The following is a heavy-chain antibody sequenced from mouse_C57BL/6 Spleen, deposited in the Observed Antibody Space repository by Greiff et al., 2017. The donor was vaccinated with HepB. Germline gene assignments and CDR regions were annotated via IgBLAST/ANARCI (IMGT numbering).Heavy chain of an antibody. CDR1: GYTFTSYG. J-gene: IGHJ4*01. D-gene: IGHD1-1*01. V-gene: IGHV1-81*01. CDR2: IYPRSGNT. CDR3: ASRYGSSYVGYAMDY. Sequence: VQLQQSGAELARPGASVKLSCKASGYTFTSYGISWVKQRTGQGLEWIGEIYPRSGNTYYNEKFKGKATLTADKSSSTAYMDLRSLTSEDSAVYCGASRYGSSYVGYAMDYWGQGTSVTGPS.